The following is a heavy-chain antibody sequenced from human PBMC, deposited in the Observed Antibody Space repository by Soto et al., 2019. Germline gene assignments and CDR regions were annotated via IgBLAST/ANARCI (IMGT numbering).Heavy chain of an antibody. CDR2: ISAYNGNT. D-gene: IGHD1-26*01. Sequence: ASVKVSCKASGYTFTSYGISWVRRAPGQGLEWMGRISAYNGNTNYAQKLQGRVTMTTDTSTSTAYMELRSLRSDDTAVYYCARSGSYYYYYGMDVWGQGTTVTVSS. CDR1: GYTFTSYG. J-gene: IGHJ6*02. V-gene: IGHV1-18*04. CDR3: ARSGSYYYYYGMDV.